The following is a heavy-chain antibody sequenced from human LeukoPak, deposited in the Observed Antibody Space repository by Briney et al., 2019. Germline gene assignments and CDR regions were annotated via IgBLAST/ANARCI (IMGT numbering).Heavy chain of an antibody. CDR1: GFTFSSYE. V-gene: IGHV3-48*03. CDR3: ARGRRWFGELPYYYYYYMDV. D-gene: IGHD3-10*01. CDR2: ISSSGSTR. Sequence: GGSLRLSCAASGFTFSSYEMNWVRQAPGKGLEWVSYISSSGSTRYYADSVKGRFTISRDNSKNTLYLQMNSLRAEDTAVYYCARGRRWFGELPYYYYYYMDVWGKGTTVTISS. J-gene: IGHJ6*03.